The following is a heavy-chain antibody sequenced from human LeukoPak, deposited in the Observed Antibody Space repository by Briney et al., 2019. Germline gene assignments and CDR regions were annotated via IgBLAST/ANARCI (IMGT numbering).Heavy chain of an antibody. CDR2: IKQDGSEA. J-gene: IGHJ4*02. Sequence: GSLRLSCAASGFTFNKHWMTWVRQAPGKGLEWVANIKQDGSEAYYVDSVKGRFAVSRDNARNSLYLQMNSLRAEDTAVYYCAREGRFYDILTGYYASTYYFDYWGQGTLVTVSS. CDR1: GFTFNKHW. D-gene: IGHD3-9*01. V-gene: IGHV3-7*01. CDR3: AREGRFYDILTGYYASTYYFDY.